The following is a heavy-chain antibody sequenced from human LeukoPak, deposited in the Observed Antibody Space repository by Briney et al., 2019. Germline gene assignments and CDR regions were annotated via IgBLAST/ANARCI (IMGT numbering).Heavy chain of an antibody. D-gene: IGHD5-18*01. CDR3: ARGHADSAMVYFDY. V-gene: IGHV4-30-2*01. Sequence: SETLSLTCAVSGASISSGTYSWSWLRQPPGKGLECIGYIFHNGGTYYNASLRSRVTISADRSENQFSLELTSVTAADTAVYYCARGHADSAMVYFDYWGQGKLVTVSS. CDR1: GASISSGTYS. CDR2: IFHNGGT. J-gene: IGHJ4*02.